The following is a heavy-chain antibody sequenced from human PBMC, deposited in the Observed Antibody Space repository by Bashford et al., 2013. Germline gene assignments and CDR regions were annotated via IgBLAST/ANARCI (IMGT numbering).Heavy chain of an antibody. CDR2: IDPSDSYT. CDR3: ARYSSGSNYYYYYYMDV. D-gene: IGHD6-19*01. J-gene: IGHJ6*03. Sequence: GESLKISCKGSWIQSLPATGSAWVRQGGSDPGKAVEWMGRIDPSDSYTNYSPSFQGHVTISADKSISTAYLQWSSLKASDTAMYYCARYSSGSNYYYYYYMDVWGKGTTVTVSS. CDR1: IQSLPATG. V-gene: IGHV5-10-1*01.